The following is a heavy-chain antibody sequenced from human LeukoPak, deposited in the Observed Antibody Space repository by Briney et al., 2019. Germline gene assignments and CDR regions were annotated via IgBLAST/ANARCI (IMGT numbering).Heavy chain of an antibody. V-gene: IGHV4-39*01. Sequence: SETLSLTCTVSGGSISSNAYFWGWIRQPPGKGLEWIANIYYTGSTYYSPSLKSRVTISVDTPRNQFSLKLASVTAADTAFYYCARHVEIAVAGPIEYWGQGTLVPVSS. CDR2: IYYTGST. CDR1: GGSISSNAYF. J-gene: IGHJ4*02. CDR3: ARHVEIAVAGPIEY. D-gene: IGHD6-19*01.